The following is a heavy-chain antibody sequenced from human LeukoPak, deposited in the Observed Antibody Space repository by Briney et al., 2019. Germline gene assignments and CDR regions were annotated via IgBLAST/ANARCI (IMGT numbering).Heavy chain of an antibody. V-gene: IGHV6-1*01. Sequence: SQTLSLTCAISGDSVSSSSVTWNWIRQSPSRGLEWLGRTYYRSTWYNDYAVSVRGRITVNPDASKNQFSLHLNSVTPEDTAVYCCARRLTQYDCFDPWGQGILVTVSS. CDR2: TYYRSTWYN. CDR1: GDSVSSSSVT. CDR3: ARRLTQYDCFDP. J-gene: IGHJ5*02. D-gene: IGHD2-2*01.